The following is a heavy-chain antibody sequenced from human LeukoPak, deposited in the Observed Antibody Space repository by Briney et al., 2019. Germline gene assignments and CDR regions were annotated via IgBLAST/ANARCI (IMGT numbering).Heavy chain of an antibody. Sequence: SETLSLTCTVSGGSISSYYWSWIRQPPGKGLERIGYIYYSGSTNYNPSLKSRVTISVDTSKNQFSLKLSSVTAADTAVYYCAREAVAGWGPYYFDYWGQGTLVTVSS. CDR1: GGSISSYY. D-gene: IGHD6-19*01. CDR3: AREAVAGWGPYYFDY. CDR2: IYYSGST. J-gene: IGHJ4*02. V-gene: IGHV4-59*01.